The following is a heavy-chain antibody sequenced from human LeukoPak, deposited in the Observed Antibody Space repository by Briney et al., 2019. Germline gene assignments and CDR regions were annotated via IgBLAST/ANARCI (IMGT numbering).Heavy chain of an antibody. CDR1: GGSISSYY. CDR2: IYTSGST. CDR3: ARLNGRYGDYAFDI. J-gene: IGHJ3*02. D-gene: IGHD4-17*01. V-gene: IGHV4-4*07. Sequence: SETLSLTCTVSGGSISSYYWSWIRQPAGKGLEWIGRIYTSGSTNYNPSLKSRVTMSVDTSKNQFSLKLSSVTAADTAVYYCARLNGRYGDYAFDIWGQGTMVTVSS.